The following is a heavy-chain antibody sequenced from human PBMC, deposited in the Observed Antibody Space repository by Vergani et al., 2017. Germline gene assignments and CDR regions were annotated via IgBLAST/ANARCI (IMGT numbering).Heavy chain of an antibody. J-gene: IGHJ6*03. V-gene: IGHV4-34*01. D-gene: IGHD4-11*01. CDR2: IDHTVRP. Sequence: QVQLQQWGGGLLKPSETLSLTCVVNGGSFTSYHWTWIRQSPGEGREWVGDIDHTVRPDYNPSLKSRLTMSVDKSRNQFSLTLNSVTATDTAIYFCARVNTETNGHLYYYDYMDVWGRGTAVTVS. CDR3: ARVNTETNGHLYYYDYMDV. CDR1: GGSFTSYH.